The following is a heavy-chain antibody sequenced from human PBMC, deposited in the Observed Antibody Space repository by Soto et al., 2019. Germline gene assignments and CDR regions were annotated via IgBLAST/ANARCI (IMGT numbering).Heavy chain of an antibody. CDR3: ATMVAAGYFDY. Sequence: QVQLQESGPGLMKPSQTLSLTCTVSGGSINSGGYYWSWIRQHPGKGLEWIGYIYYSGNTYYNPSLKSRVTISVDTSKNQFSLQLSSVTAADSAFYYCATMVAAGYFDYWGQETLVTVSS. J-gene: IGHJ4*02. D-gene: IGHD2-8*01. CDR1: GGSINSGGYY. CDR2: IYYSGNT. V-gene: IGHV4-31*03.